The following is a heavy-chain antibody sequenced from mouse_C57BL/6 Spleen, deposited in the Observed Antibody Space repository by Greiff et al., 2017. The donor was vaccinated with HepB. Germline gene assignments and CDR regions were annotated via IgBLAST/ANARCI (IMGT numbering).Heavy chain of an antibody. CDR1: GYTFTSYW. CDR3: ARSGTTTGVERFFDY. J-gene: IGHJ2*01. V-gene: IGHV1-50*01. CDR2: IDPSDSYT. D-gene: IGHD1-1*01. Sequence: QVQLQQPGAELVKPGASVKLSCKASGYTFTSYWMQWVKQRPGQGLEWIGEIDPSDSYTNYNQKFKGKATLTVDTSSSTAYMQRSSLTSEDSAVYYCARSGTTTGVERFFDYWGQGTTLTVSS.